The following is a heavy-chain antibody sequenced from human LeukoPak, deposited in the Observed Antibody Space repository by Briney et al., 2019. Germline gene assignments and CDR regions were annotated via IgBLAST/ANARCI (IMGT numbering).Heavy chain of an antibody. Sequence: SCKSSGHTFNNHFIHWVRQAPGKGLEWVAVISYDGSNKYYADSVKGRFTISRDNSKNTLYLQMNSLRAEDTAVYYCASGDSSAGRGYWGQGTLVTVSS. J-gene: IGHJ4*02. CDR3: ASGDSSAGRGY. D-gene: IGHD6-25*01. CDR1: GHTFNNHF. CDR2: ISYDGSNK. V-gene: IGHV3-30*03.